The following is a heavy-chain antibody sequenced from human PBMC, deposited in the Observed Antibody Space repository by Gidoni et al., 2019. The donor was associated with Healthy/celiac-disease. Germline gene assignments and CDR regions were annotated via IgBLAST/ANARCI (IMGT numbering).Heavy chain of an antibody. V-gene: IGHV4-30-4*07. D-gene: IGHD3-16*02. CDR3: ARLKKSLMITFGGVIVPPSYAFDI. CDR2: IYYSGST. J-gene: IGHJ3*02. Sequence: QVQLQESGPGLVKPSQTLSLTCAVSGGSISSGGYSWSWIRPPPGKGLEWIGYIYYSGSTYYNPSLKSRVTISVDTSKNQFSLKLSSVTAADTAVYYCARLKKSLMITFGGVIVPPSYAFDIWGQGTMVTVSS. CDR1: GGSISSGGYS.